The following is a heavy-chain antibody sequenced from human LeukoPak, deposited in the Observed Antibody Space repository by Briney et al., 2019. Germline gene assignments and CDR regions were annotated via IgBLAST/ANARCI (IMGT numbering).Heavy chain of an antibody. CDR3: AKDSPGEPHYYYYYGMDV. D-gene: IGHD4-17*01. CDR1: GFTFSSYA. J-gene: IGHJ6*02. CDR2: ISGSGGST. V-gene: IGHV3-23*01. Sequence: QSGGSQRLSCAASGFTFSSYAMSWVRQAPGKGLEWVSAISGSGGSTFCADSVKGRFTISRDNSKNTLYLQTNSLRAEDTAVYYCAKDSPGEPHYYYYYGMDVWGQGTTVTVSS.